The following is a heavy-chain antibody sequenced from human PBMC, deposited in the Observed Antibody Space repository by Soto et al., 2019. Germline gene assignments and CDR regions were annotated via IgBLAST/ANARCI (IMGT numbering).Heavy chain of an antibody. CDR3: AKDLYGDYGGVDY. V-gene: IGHV3-23*01. D-gene: IGHD4-17*01. Sequence: EVQLLDSGGGLVQPGGSLRLSCAASGFTFSTYAMSWVRQAPGKGLEWVSTITGSGSRTYYADSVKGRFTISRDNSKNTLSLQMNSLRAEDTAVYYCAKDLYGDYGGVDYWGQGTLVTVSS. CDR2: ITGSGSRT. J-gene: IGHJ4*02. CDR1: GFTFSTYA.